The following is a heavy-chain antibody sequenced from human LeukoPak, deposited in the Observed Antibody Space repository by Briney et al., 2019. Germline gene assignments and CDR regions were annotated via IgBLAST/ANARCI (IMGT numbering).Heavy chain of an antibody. V-gene: IGHV1-24*01. CDR1: EYTLTELS. D-gene: IGHD2-15*01. J-gene: IGHJ3*02. Sequence: ASVRVSCKASEYTLTELSMNWVRQAPGQGLEWMGGFDPVDGETIYAQKFQGRITMTEDTSTDTAYMELSSLRSEDTAVYYCAREGVVVAAHDAFDIWGQGTMVTVSS. CDR3: AREGVVVAAHDAFDI. CDR2: FDPVDGET.